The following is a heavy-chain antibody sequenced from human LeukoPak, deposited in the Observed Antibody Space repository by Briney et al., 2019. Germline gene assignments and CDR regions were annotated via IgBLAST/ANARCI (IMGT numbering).Heavy chain of an antibody. CDR3: ARTEMATSPRGYFDL. CDR2: MYYSGHS. J-gene: IGHJ4*03. D-gene: IGHD5-24*01. V-gene: IGHV4-59*01. CDR1: GGSFTNYY. Sequence: SETLSLTCTVSGGSFTNYYWSWIRQPPGKGLEWIGFMYYSGHSNYNPSLQSRVSMSVDTSKRQFSLTLSSVTAADTAVYYCARTEMATSPRGYFDLWSQGTLVTVSS.